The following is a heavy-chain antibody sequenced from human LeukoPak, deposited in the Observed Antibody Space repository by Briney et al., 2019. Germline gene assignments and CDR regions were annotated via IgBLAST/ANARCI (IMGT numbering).Heavy chain of an antibody. Sequence: ASVKVSCKASRYTFTSYDINWVRQATGQGLEWMGWIYPNSGGTNYPQKFQGRVTMTRDTSISTAYMELSRLRSDDTAVYYCARAGRIAAAGTRWFDPWGQGTLVTVSS. J-gene: IGHJ5*02. V-gene: IGHV1-2*02. CDR3: ARAGRIAAAGTRWFDP. D-gene: IGHD6-13*01. CDR2: IYPNSGGT. CDR1: RYTFTSYD.